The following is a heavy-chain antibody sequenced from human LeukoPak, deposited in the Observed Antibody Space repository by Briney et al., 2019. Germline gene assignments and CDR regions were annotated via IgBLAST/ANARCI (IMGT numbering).Heavy chain of an antibody. CDR2: INHSGST. CDR1: GGSFSGFY. CDR3: ARDRGRNLDP. Sequence: SETLSLTCAVYGGSFSGFYWSWIRQPPGKGLEWIGEINHSGSTNYNPSLKSRVTISLDTSKNQFSLKLTSVTAADTAVYYCARDRGRNLDPWGQGTLVTVSS. J-gene: IGHJ5*02. V-gene: IGHV4-34*01.